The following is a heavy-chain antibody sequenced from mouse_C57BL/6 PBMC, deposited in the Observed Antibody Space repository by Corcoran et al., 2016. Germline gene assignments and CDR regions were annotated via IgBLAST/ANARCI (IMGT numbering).Heavy chain of an antibody. J-gene: IGHJ4*01. CDR3: ARTYGSAYYYAMDY. CDR1: GYTFTTYG. D-gene: IGHD1-1*01. Sequence: QIQLVQSGPELKKPGETVKISCKASGYTFTTYGMSWVKQAPGKGSKWMGWINTYSGVPTYADDFKGRFAFSLETSASTAYLQINNLKNEDTATYFCARTYGSAYYYAMDYWGQGTSVTVSS. V-gene: IGHV9-3*01. CDR2: INTYSGVP.